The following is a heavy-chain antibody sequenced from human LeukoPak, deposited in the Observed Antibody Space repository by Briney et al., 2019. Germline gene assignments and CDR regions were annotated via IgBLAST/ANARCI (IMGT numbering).Heavy chain of an antibody. CDR2: INSNSGGT. CDR3: TRAKRVIFDY. J-gene: IGHJ4*02. V-gene: IGHV1-2*02. Sequence: GASVKVSCKASGYTFTGYYMHWVRQAPGQGLEWMGWINSNSGGTNYAQKFQGRVTMTRDTSISTAYMELSSLRSDDTAVYYCTRAKRVIFDYWGQGTLVTVSS. D-gene: IGHD1-1*01. CDR1: GYTFTGYY.